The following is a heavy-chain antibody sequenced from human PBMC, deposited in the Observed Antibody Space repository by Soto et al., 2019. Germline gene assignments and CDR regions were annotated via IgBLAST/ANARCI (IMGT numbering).Heavy chain of an antibody. Sequence: GGYLRLFCATAGFAFNMFEINWVRQARGSALEWVSYIGNSGSTIYYTDSVKGRFTISGDAAQSSAYLQMNSLRADDTALQYYGKDFPNMLTTDWARGQRTLSSVS. J-gene: IGHJ1*01. D-gene: IGHD4-17*01. CDR1: GFAFNMFE. CDR3: GKDFPNMLTTDWA. V-gene: IGHV3-48*03. CDR2: IGNSGSTI.